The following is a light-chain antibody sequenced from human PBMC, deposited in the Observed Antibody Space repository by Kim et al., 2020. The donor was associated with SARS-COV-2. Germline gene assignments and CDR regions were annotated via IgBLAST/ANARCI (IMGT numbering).Light chain of an antibody. CDR2: GAS. Sequence: SGSPGERATLSCRASQSLTTNLAWYQQKPGQAPRLLIYGASTRATGVPARFRGSGSGTEFTLTISSLQSEDFAVYYCLQYNDWRTFGQGTKVEIK. CDR3: LQYNDWRT. CDR1: QSLTTN. J-gene: IGKJ1*01. V-gene: IGKV3-15*01.